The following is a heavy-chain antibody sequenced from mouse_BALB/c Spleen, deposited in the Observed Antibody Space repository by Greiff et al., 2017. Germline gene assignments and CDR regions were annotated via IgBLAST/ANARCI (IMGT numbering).Heavy chain of an antibody. CDR2: IWSGGST. Sequence: VKLQESGPGLVQPSQSLSITCTVSGFSLTSYGVHWVRQSPGKGLEWLGVIWSGGSTDYNAAFISRLSISKDNSKSQVFFKMNSLQANDTAIYYCASYDYDEGGYYAMDYWGQGTSVTVSS. CDR3: ASYDYDEGGYYAMDY. D-gene: IGHD2-4*01. J-gene: IGHJ4*01. V-gene: IGHV2-2*02. CDR1: GFSLTSYG.